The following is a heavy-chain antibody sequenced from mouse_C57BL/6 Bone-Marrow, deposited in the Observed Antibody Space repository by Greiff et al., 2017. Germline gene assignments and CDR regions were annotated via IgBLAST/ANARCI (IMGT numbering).Heavy chain of an antibody. V-gene: IGHV1-50*01. Sequence: VQLQQPGAELVKPGASVKLSCKASGYTFTSYWMQWVKQRPGQGLEWIGEIDPSDSYTNYNQKFKGKATVTVDTSSSTAYMQLSSLTSADSAVYYCAREWLLRSLAMDYWGQGTSVTVSS. CDR3: AREWLLRSLAMDY. J-gene: IGHJ4*01. CDR2: IDPSDSYT. D-gene: IGHD1-1*01. CDR1: GYTFTSYW.